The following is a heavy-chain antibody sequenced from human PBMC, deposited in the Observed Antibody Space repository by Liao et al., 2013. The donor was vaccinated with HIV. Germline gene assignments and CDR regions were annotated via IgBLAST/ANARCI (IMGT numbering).Heavy chain of an antibody. J-gene: IGHJ4*02. CDR1: GDSISSGSYY. D-gene: IGHD7-27*01. CDR2: THISEST. V-gene: IGHV4-61*02. CDR3: GRTRGRAGETDY. Sequence: QVQLQESGPGLVKPSQTLSLTCTVSGDSISSGSYYWSWIRQSAGKGLEWIGRTHISESTRYNPSLKSRVTISVDTSKNQFSLNLSSVTAADSAVYYCGRTRGRAGETDYWGQGTLVTVSS.